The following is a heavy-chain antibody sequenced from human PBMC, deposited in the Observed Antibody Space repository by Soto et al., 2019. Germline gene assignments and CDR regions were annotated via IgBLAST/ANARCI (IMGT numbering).Heavy chain of an antibody. CDR2: ISSSSSTI. CDR3: ARVFIAARRVAYYMDV. CDR1: GFTFSSYS. D-gene: IGHD6-6*01. J-gene: IGHJ6*03. Sequence: EVQLVESGGGLVQPGGSLRLSCAASGFTFSSYSMNWVRPAPGKGLEWVSYISSSSSTIYYAASVKGRFTISRDNAKNSLYLQMNSLRAEDTAVYYCARVFIAARRVAYYMDVWGKGTTVTVSS. V-gene: IGHV3-48*01.